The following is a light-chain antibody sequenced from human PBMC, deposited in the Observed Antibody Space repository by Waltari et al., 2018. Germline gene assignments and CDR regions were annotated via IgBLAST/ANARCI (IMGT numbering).Light chain of an antibody. J-gene: IGLJ3*02. CDR1: TSNIGRTY. Sequence: QSVLTQPPSASGTPGQRVTISCSGSTSNIGRTYVYWYQQPPGPAPKLLIYRNNHRPSGVPDRFSGSKSGTSASLAISGLRSGDEADYFCATWDDSLSGPRVFGGGTRLTV. CDR3: ATWDDSLSGPRV. V-gene: IGLV1-47*01. CDR2: RNN.